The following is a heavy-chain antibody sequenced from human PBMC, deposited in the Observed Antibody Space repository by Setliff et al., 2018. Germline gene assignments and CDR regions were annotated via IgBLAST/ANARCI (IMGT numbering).Heavy chain of an antibody. J-gene: IGHJ3*02. V-gene: IGHV1-18*01. CDR1: GYTFISYG. D-gene: IGHD3-22*01. CDR3: ARHDKGYCYDSSGYYLDAFDI. Sequence: ASVKVSCKASGYTFISYGISWVRQAPGQGLEWMGWISAYNGNTNYAQKLQGRVTMTTDTSTSTAYMELRSLRSDDTAVYFCARHDKGYCYDSSGYYLDAFDIWGQGTMVTVSS. CDR2: ISAYNGNT.